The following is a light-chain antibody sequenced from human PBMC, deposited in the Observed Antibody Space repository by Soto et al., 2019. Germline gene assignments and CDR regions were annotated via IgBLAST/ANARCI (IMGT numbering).Light chain of an antibody. V-gene: IGKV3-20*01. CDR1: QTVSTT. CDR3: QHYDSLPIT. Sequence: EIVMTQSPATLSVSPGERATLSCRANQTVSTTLAWYQQKPGQPPRLLIYGASSRATGIPDRFSGSGSGTDFTLTISRLEPEDFAVFYCQHYDSLPITFGQGTRLEIK. CDR2: GAS. J-gene: IGKJ5*01.